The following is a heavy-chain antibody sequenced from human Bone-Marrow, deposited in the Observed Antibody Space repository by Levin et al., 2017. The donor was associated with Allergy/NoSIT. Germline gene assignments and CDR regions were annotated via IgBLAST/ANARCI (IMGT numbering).Heavy chain of an antibody. J-gene: IGHJ4*02. Sequence: SETLSLTCTVSGGSISSYYWSWIRQPAGKGLEWIGRIYTSGSTNYNPSLKSRVTMSVDTSKNQFSLKLSSVTAADTAVYSCAREFVNSPCRIYSPRVYYFDYWGQGTLVTVSS. CDR3: AREFVNSPCRIYSPRVYYFDY. D-gene: IGHD2-15*01. CDR1: GGSISSYY. V-gene: IGHV4-4*07. CDR2: IYTSGST.